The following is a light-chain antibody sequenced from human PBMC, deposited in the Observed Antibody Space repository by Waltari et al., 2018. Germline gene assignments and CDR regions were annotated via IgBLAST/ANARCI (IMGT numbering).Light chain of an antibody. CDR3: QQSYNNPLT. V-gene: IGKV1-39*01. CDR1: QSITIC. J-gene: IGKJ2*01. Sequence: DIQMTQSPSSLSASVGDKVTITCLASQSITICLDWYQQKPGKAPKLLIYDASTLQTGVPSRFSGSGSGTEFTVTISSVQSEDFATYYCQQSYNNPLTFGQGTKLEI. CDR2: DAS.